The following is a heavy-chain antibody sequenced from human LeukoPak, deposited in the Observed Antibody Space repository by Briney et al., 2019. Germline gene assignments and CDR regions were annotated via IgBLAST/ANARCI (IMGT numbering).Heavy chain of an antibody. CDR1: GFTLSSYA. CDR2: ISYDGSNK. CDR3: ARDRDIVAKGGYFDY. D-gene: IGHD2-15*01. J-gene: IGHJ4*02. Sequence: GGSLRLSCAASGFTLSSYAMRWVRQAPGKGLEWVAVISYDGSNKYYADSVKGRFTISRDNSKNTLYLQMNSLRAEDTAVYYCARDRDIVAKGGYFDYWGQGTLSPSPQ. V-gene: IGHV3-30-3*01.